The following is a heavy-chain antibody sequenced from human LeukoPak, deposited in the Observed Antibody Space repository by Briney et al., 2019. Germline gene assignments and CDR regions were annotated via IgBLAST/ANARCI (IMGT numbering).Heavy chain of an antibody. D-gene: IGHD2-15*01. J-gene: IGHJ5*02. CDR2: ICTNGST. V-gene: IGHV4-4*07. CDR1: GGSISSYY. CDR3: ASDYCSRGSCYSLWLDP. Sequence: SETLSLTCTVSGGSISSYYWSWIRQPAGKGLEWIGRICTNGSTNYNPSLKSRVTISVDKSKNQFSLKLSSVTAADTAVYYCASDYCSRGSCYSLWLDPSGQGTLVTVSS.